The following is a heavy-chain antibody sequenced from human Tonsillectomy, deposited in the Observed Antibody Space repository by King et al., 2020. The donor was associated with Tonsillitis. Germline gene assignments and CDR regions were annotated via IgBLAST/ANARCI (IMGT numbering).Heavy chain of an antibody. J-gene: IGHJ4*02. D-gene: IGHD3-3*01. CDR3: TRQWLLYQFDY. CDR2: ISTSGSTI. Sequence: VQLVESGGGLVKPGGSLRLSCVASGFTFNDYYMSWIRQAPGKGLEWVSYISTSGSTIHYADSVKGRFTISRDNAKKSLYLQMNSLRAEDTAVYYCTRQWLLYQFDYWGQGTLVTVSS. V-gene: IGHV3-11*01. CDR1: GFTFNDYY.